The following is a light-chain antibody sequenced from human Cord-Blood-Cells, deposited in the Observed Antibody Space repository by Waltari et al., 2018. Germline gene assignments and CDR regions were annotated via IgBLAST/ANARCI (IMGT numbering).Light chain of an antibody. V-gene: IGKV4-1*01. Sequence: DIVMTQSPDSLAVSLGERATINCKSSQRVLYSSNNKNYLAWYQQKPRQPPKLLIYWASTRESGVPDRFSGSGSGTDFTLTISSLQAEDVAVYYCQQYYSTPPYSFGQGTKLEIK. CDR1: QRVLYSSNNKNY. CDR3: QQYYSTPPYS. CDR2: WAS. J-gene: IGKJ2*03.